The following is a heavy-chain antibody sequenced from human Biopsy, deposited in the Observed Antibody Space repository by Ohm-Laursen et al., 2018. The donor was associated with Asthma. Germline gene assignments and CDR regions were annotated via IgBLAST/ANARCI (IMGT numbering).Heavy chain of an antibody. Sequence: SLRLSCSASGFAVSRDHMFWVRQAPGKGLEWVSVIYSGGTSHTADSVRGRFTISRDYSKNTLYLQMHSLRAEDTAVYYCARGDSSNWSHYYVDYWGQGTLVTVSS. CDR3: ARGDSSNWSHYYVDY. D-gene: IGHD3-10*01. CDR2: IYSGGTS. CDR1: GFAVSRDH. J-gene: IGHJ4*02. V-gene: IGHV3-53*01.